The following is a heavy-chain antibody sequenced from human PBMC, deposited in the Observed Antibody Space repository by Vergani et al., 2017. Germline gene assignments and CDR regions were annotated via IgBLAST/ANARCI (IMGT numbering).Heavy chain of an antibody. D-gene: IGHD2-2*01. V-gene: IGHV4-30-4*08. CDR2: INYSGST. CDR1: GGSISSGDYY. J-gene: IGHJ4*02. CDR3: ARVISGYQLLNDY. Sequence: QVQLQESGPGLVKPSQTLSLTCTVSGGSISSGDYYWSWIRQPPGKGLEWIGYINYSGSTYYNPSLKSRVTISVDTSKNQFSLKLSSVTAADTAVYYCARVISGYQLLNDYWGQGSLVTVSS.